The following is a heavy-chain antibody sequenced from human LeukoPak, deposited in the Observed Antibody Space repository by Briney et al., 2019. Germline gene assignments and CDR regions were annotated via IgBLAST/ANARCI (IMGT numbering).Heavy chain of an antibody. V-gene: IGHV4-59*01. CDR1: GGSISSYY. Sequence: PSETLSLTCTVAGGSISSYYWSWIRQPPGKGLEWIGYIYYSGSTNYNPSLKSRVTISVDTSKNQFSLKLSSVTAADTAVYYCARHGGIETALPTDAFDIWGQGTMVTVSS. CDR3: ARHGGIETALPTDAFDI. CDR2: IYYSGST. D-gene: IGHD5-24*01. J-gene: IGHJ3*02.